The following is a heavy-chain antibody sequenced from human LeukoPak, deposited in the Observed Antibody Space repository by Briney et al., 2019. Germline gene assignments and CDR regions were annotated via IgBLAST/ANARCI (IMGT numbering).Heavy chain of an antibody. Sequence: PGRSLRLSCAASGFTFSSYGMHRVRQAPGKGLEWVAVISYDGSNKYYADSVKGRFTISRDNSKNTLYLQMNSLRAEDTAVYYCAKSDWFDPWGQGTLVTVSS. CDR1: GFTFSSYG. J-gene: IGHJ5*02. CDR3: AKSDWFDP. CDR2: ISYDGSNK. V-gene: IGHV3-30*18.